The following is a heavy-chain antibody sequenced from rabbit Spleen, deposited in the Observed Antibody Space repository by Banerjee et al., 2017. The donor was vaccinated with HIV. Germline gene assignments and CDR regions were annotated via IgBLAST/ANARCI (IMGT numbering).Heavy chain of an antibody. CDR2: IDSGSSGFT. Sequence: QEQLVESGGGLVKPGASLTLTCTASGFDLSSSYYMCWVRQAPGKGLEWIACIDSGSSGFTYFASWAKGRFTISKASSTTVTLQMTSLTAADTATYFCARDTSSSFSSYGMDLWGPGTLVTVS. CDR3: ARDTSSSFSSYGMDL. D-gene: IGHD1-1*01. J-gene: IGHJ6*01. V-gene: IGHV1S45*01. CDR1: GFDLSSSYY.